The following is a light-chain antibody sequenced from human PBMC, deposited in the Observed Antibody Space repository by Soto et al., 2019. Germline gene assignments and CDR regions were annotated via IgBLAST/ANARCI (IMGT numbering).Light chain of an antibody. V-gene: IGKV1-39*01. J-gene: IGKJ1*01. CDR3: HQTYIAPWA. CDR1: QSIINF. Sequence: DIQVTQSPSSLSSSVGDRVTITCRSSQSIINFLNWYQHKPGKAPNLLSFAASTLQSGVPSRFSGSGSGTDFTLTITSLKPEDFATYYCHQTYIAPWAFGQGTKVDIK. CDR2: AAS.